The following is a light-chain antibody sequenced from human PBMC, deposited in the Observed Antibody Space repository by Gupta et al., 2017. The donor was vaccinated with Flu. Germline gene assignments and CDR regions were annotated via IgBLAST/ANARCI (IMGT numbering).Light chain of an antibody. CDR2: DAS. CDR3: QQDGSSPKT. V-gene: IGKV3D-20*01. Sequence: APLALAPGERAALSWGASQSGSSSYLAWYQQKPGRAPRLLIYDASSRATGIPDRFSGSGSGTDFTLTISRLEPEDFAVYYCQQDGSSPKTFGQGTKVEIK. CDR1: QSGSSSY. J-gene: IGKJ1*01.